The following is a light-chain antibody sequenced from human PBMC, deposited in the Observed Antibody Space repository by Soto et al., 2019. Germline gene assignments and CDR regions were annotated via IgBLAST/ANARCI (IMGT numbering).Light chain of an antibody. CDR3: SSYTTSSTRV. J-gene: IGLJ1*01. Sequence: QSALTQPASVSGSPGQSIAISCTGSSSDIGIYKYVSWYQQHPGKVPKLIIYEVTNRPSGVSNRFSGSKSGNTASLTISGLQAEEEADYYCSSYTTSSTRVFGPGTKVTVL. V-gene: IGLV2-14*01. CDR1: SSDIGIYKY. CDR2: EVT.